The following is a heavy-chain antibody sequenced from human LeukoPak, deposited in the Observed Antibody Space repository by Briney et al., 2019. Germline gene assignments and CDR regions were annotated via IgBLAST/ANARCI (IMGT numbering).Heavy chain of an antibody. CDR3: AKDRLVGGSDRHPLDY. J-gene: IGHJ4*02. CDR1: GFTFSSYW. CDR2: ISRSGDYI. Sequence: PGGSLRLSCAASGFTFSSYWMTWVRQAPGKGLEWVSSISRSGDYIFYADSVRGRFTISRDNAKNSLYLQMTSLRAEDTAVYYCAKDRLVGGSDRHPLDYRGQGTLVTVSS. D-gene: IGHD1-26*01. V-gene: IGHV3-21*01.